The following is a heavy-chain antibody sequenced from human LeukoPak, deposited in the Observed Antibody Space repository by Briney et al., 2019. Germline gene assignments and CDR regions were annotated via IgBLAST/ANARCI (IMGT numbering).Heavy chain of an antibody. CDR1: GFTFGDYA. CDR2: INGNGDST. D-gene: IGHD4/OR15-4a*01. CDR3: AKGPLTRFDY. Sequence: GGSLRLSCTASGFTFGDYAMNWVRQAPGKGLEWVSAINGNGDSTYYADSVKGRFTISRGNSKNTLYLQVNSLRAEDTAVYYCAKGPLTRFDYWGQGTLVTVSS. V-gene: IGHV3-23*01. J-gene: IGHJ4*02.